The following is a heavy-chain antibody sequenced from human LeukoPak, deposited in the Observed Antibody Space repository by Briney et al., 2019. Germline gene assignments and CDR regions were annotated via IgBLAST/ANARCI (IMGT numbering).Heavy chain of an antibody. CDR2: ISGSGGST. Sequence: GGSLRLSCAASEFSVGSNYMTWVRQAPGKGLEWVSGISGSGGSTYYADSVKGRFTISRDNSKNTLYLQMNSLRAEDTAVYYCAKDLMVRGVLMPLDYWGQGTLVTVSS. J-gene: IGHJ4*02. CDR3: AKDLMVRGVLMPLDY. V-gene: IGHV3-23*01. CDR1: EFSVGSNY. D-gene: IGHD3-10*01.